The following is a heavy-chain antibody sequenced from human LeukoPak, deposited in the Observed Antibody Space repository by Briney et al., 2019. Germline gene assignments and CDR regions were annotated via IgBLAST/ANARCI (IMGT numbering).Heavy chain of an antibody. Sequence: GASVKVSCKASGYTFTSYYMLWVRQAPGQGLEWMGIINPSGGSTSYAQKFQGRVTMTRDTSTSTVYMELSSLRSDDTAVYYCARTAARRFDYWGQGTLVTVSS. J-gene: IGHJ4*02. CDR2: INPSGGST. CDR3: ARTAARRFDY. CDR1: GYTFTSYY. D-gene: IGHD6-6*01. V-gene: IGHV1-46*01.